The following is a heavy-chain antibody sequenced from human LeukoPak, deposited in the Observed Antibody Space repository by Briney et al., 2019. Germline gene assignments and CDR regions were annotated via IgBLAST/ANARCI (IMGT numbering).Heavy chain of an antibody. D-gene: IGHD3-3*01. CDR3: ARDGWSLDSWRDYYNGY. Sequence: ASVKVSCKASGYTFNTYGITWVRQGPGEGLEWMGWISAYNGHTQSAQKVQSRVTMTTDTSTNTAYMELGSLRSDDTAVYYCARDGWSLDSWRDYYNGYWGQGTLVTVSS. CDR1: GYTFNTYG. J-gene: IGHJ4*02. V-gene: IGHV1-18*01. CDR2: ISAYNGHT.